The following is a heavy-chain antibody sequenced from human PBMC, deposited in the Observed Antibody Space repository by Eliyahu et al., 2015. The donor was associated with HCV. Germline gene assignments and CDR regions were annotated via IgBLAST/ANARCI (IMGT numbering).Heavy chain of an antibody. CDR1: GFTFTSSA. J-gene: IGHJ5*02. V-gene: IGHV1-58*01. CDR3: AANPEWYSGSYPFDP. Sequence: QMQLVQSGPEVKKPGTSVKVSCKASGFTFTSSAVQWVRQARGQRLEWIGWIVVGSGNTNYAQKFQERVTITRDMSTSTAYMELSSLRSEDTAVYYCAANPEWYSGSYPFDPWGQGTLVTVSS. D-gene: IGHD1-26*01. CDR2: IVVGSGNT.